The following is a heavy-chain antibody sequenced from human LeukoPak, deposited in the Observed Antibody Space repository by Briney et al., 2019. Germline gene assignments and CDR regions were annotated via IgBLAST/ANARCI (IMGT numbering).Heavy chain of an antibody. Sequence: GGSLRLSCAASGFTFSSYGMHWVRQAPGKGLEWVAVIWYDGSNKYYADSVKGRFTISRDNSKNTLYLQMNSLRAEDTAVYYCAGGEYDFWSGYYLGGLCWGQGTLVTVSS. CDR3: AGGEYDFWSGYYLGGLC. J-gene: IGHJ4*02. CDR1: GFTFSSYG. V-gene: IGHV3-33*01. D-gene: IGHD3-3*01. CDR2: IWYDGSNK.